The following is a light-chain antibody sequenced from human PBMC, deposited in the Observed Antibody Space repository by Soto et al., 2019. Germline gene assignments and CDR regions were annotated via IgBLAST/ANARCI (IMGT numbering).Light chain of an antibody. CDR3: QQSHSAPLT. CDR2: AAS. Sequence: DIQMTQSPSSLYASIGDSVTISCRASHFISTYLNWYQQKLGKAPKLLIYAASSLQRGVPSRFRGSRSGTDFTLTISSLQAEDFATYYCQQSHSAPLTFGGGTKVEIK. J-gene: IGKJ4*01. V-gene: IGKV1-39*01. CDR1: HFISTY.